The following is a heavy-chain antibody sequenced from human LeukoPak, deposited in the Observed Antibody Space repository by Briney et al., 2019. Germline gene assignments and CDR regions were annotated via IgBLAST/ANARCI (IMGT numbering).Heavy chain of an antibody. CDR1: GGTFSSYA. V-gene: IGHV1-69*01. J-gene: IGHJ4*02. CDR2: IIPIFGTA. D-gene: IGHD5-24*01. CDR3: ARGREMATISPYFDY. Sequence: ASVNVSCKASGGTFSSYAISWVRQAPGQGLEWMGGIIPIFGTANYAQKFQGRVTITADESTSTAYMELSSLRSEDTAVYYCARGREMATISPYFDYWGQGTLVTVSS.